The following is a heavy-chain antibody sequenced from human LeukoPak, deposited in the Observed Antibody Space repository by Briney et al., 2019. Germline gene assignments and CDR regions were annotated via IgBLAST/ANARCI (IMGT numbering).Heavy chain of an antibody. CDR1: GGSFSGYY. CDR2: INHGGST. Sequence: SETLSLTCAVYGGSFSGYYWSWIRQPPGKGLEWIGEINHGGSTNYNPSLKSRVTISVDTSKNQFSLKLSSVTAADTAVYYCARGGHWQQLRSWGQGTLVTVSS. CDR3: ARGGHWQQLRS. D-gene: IGHD6-13*01. J-gene: IGHJ4*02. V-gene: IGHV4-34*01.